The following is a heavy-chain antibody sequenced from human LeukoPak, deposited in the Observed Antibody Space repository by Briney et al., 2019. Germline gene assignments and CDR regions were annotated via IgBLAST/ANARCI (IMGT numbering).Heavy chain of an antibody. CDR3: ARDLSGSLYFDY. CDR1: GGSISPYY. V-gene: IGHV4-4*07. CDR2: LYVSGTT. D-gene: IGHD3-10*01. Sequence: SETPSLTCTVSGGSISPYYWNWIRRPAGKGLEWIGRLYVSGTTDYNPSLKSRATISVDTSKNQFSLKLRSVTAADTAVYFCARDLSGSLYFDYWGQGALVTVSS. J-gene: IGHJ4*02.